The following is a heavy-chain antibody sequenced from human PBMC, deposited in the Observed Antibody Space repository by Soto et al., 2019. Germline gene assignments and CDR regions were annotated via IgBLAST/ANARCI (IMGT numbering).Heavy chain of an antibody. D-gene: IGHD3-22*01. CDR2: IYHSGST. Sequence: SDTLSLTCAVSGGSISSGGYSWSWIRQPPEKGLEWIGYIYHSGSTYYNPSLKSRVTISVDRSKNQFSLKLSSVTAADTAVYYCAGSGYHHNSGMDVWGQGTKVTVSS. CDR3: AGSGYHHNSGMDV. J-gene: IGHJ6*02. V-gene: IGHV4-30-2*01. CDR1: GGSISSGGYS.